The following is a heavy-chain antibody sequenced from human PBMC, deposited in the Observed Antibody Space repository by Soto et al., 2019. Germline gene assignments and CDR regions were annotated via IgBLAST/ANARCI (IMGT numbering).Heavy chain of an antibody. CDR2: IYYSGST. CDR1: GGSISSYY. V-gene: IGHV4-59*01. Sequence: SETLCLTCTVSGGSISSYYWSWIRQPPGKGLEWIGYIYYSGSTNYNPSLKSRVTISVDHSKNQFFLTLRSVTAADTAVYYCARDYGDYSFFFDYWGQGALVTVSS. J-gene: IGHJ4*02. CDR3: ARDYGDYSFFFDY. D-gene: IGHD4-17*01.